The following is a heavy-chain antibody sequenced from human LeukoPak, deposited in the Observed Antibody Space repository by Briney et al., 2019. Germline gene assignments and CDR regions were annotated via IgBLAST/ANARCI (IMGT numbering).Heavy chain of an antibody. CDR2: INPNNGCT. V-gene: IGHV1-2*02. CDR1: GYTFTGYH. Sequence: ASVKVSCKASGYTFTGYHMHWVGQAPAQGLEWMGWINPNNGCTNYAQKFQGSVIMTRDPSISTAYMELSRRGSDDTAVYYCARGGSTDSIHSCGGNCYFLDYWGQGTLVTVSS. J-gene: IGHJ4*02. D-gene: IGHD2-21*02. CDR3: ARGGSTDSIHSCGGNCYFLDY.